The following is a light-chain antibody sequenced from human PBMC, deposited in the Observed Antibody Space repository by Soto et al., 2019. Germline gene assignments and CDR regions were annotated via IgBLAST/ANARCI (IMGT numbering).Light chain of an antibody. J-gene: IGKJ2*03. CDR1: QNINSW. Sequence: DIPMTQTPSTPAGFVGDTVAHTCRASQNINSWLAWDQQKPGSAPXXLIYDASNLESGVPSRFSGSRVETEFTLTITSVQPEDFATDDCQQYNAYYSFGQGTKVDIK. V-gene: IGKV1-5*01. CDR3: QQYNAYYS. CDR2: DAS.